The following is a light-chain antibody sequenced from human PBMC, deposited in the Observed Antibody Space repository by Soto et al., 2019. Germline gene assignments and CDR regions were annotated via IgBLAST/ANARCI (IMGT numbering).Light chain of an antibody. CDR2: DAS. J-gene: IGKJ4*01. V-gene: IGKV3-20*01. CDR1: QSVDSNY. Sequence: EIVLTQSSDTLSLSPGERATLSCRASQSVDSNYLAWYQQKAGQAPRVLIYDASIRATGIPYRFSGSGSGTDFTLTISRLEPEDSGVYYCQQYDSSPLTFGGGTKVDIK. CDR3: QQYDSSPLT.